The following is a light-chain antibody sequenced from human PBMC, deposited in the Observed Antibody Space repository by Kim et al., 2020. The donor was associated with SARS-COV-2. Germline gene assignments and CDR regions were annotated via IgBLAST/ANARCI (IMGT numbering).Light chain of an antibody. J-gene: IGKJ2*01. CDR1: QSIRSN. Sequence: EIVMTQSPATLSVSPGERATLSCRASQSIRSNLAWYQQKPGQAPRLLIYGASTRATGIPARFSGSGSGTEFTLTISGLQSEDFAVYYCQQYNTWYTFGPGTKLEI. CDR2: GAS. CDR3: QQYNTWYT. V-gene: IGKV3-15*01.